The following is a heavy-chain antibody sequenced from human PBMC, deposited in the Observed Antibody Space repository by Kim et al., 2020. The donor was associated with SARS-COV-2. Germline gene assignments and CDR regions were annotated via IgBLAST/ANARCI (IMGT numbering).Heavy chain of an antibody. CDR1: GFQFNSFN. J-gene: IGHJ4*02. D-gene: IGHD2-15*01. CDR3: AKDATETRGDYFDA. Sequence: GGSLRLSCSTSGFQFNSFNMNWVRQTPGKGLEWVSSITRGGAYIYYAESLRGRFTISRDDAKQSLFLQMNGLRAEDTAMYHCAKDATETRGDYFDAWGPGTLVTVSS. CDR2: ITRGGAYI. V-gene: IGHV3-21*01.